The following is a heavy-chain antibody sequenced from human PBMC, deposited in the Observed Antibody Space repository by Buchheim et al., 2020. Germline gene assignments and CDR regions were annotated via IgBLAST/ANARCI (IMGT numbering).Heavy chain of an antibody. D-gene: IGHD6-13*01. V-gene: IGHV3-74*01. CDR2: TTSDGSST. CDR3: AGGSSTWSQY. Sequence: EVQLVESGGGLVQPGGSLRLSCAASGFTFSNYWMHWVRQAPGKGLVWVSRTTSDGSSTNYADSVKGRLTISRDNAKNTMYLQMNSLRAEDTAVYYCAGGSSTWSQYWGQGTL. J-gene: IGHJ4*02. CDR1: GFTFSNYW.